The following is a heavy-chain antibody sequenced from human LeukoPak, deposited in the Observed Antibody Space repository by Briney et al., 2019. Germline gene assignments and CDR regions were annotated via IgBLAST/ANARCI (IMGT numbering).Heavy chain of an antibody. CDR2: IFYSGVT. J-gene: IGHJ6*02. CDR1: GGSISTYY. V-gene: IGHV4-59*01. Sequence: SETLSLTCTVSGGSISTYYWSWIRQPPGKGLEWIGYIFYSGVTNYDPSLKSRVSISVDTSKNQFSLRLSSVTTADTAVYYCARARIDYYAMDVWGQGTTATVSS. CDR3: ARARIDYYAMDV. D-gene: IGHD5-24*01.